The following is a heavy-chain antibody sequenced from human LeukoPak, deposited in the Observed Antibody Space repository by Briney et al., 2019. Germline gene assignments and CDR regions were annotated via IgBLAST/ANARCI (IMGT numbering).Heavy chain of an antibody. CDR1: GGTFSSYA. J-gene: IGHJ4*02. CDR3: ARGFSFYSSSSFDY. D-gene: IGHD6-6*01. Sequence: SVKVSCKASGGTFSSYAISWVRQAPGQGLVWMGGIIPIFGTANYAQKFQGRVTITTDESTSTAYMELSSLRSEDTAVYYCARGFSFYSSSSFDYWGQGTLVTVSS. V-gene: IGHV1-69*05. CDR2: IIPIFGTA.